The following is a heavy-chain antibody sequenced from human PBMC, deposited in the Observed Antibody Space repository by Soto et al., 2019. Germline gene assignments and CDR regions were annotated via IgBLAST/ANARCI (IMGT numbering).Heavy chain of an antibody. Sequence: ASVKVSCKVSGYTLTELSMHWVRQAPGKGLEWMGGFDPEDGETIYAQKFQGRVAMTEDTSTDTAYMELSSLRSEDTAVYYCATDRDYGDYAPEGYYYYGMDVWGQGTTVTVSS. CDR2: FDPEDGET. CDR1: GYTLTELS. D-gene: IGHD4-17*01. CDR3: ATDRDYGDYAPEGYYYYGMDV. V-gene: IGHV1-24*01. J-gene: IGHJ6*02.